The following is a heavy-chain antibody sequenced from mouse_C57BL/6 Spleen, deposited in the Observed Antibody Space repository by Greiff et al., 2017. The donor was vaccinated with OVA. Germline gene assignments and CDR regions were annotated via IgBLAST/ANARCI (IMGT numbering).Heavy chain of an antibody. D-gene: IGHD1-1*01. J-gene: IGHJ3*01. Sequence: EVHLVESGGGLVQPGGSLSLSCAASGFTFTDYYMSWVRQPPGKALEWLGFIRNKANGYTTEYSASVKGRFTISRDNSQSILYLQMNALRAEDSATYYCARDDYYGSSYDWFAYWGQGTLVTVSA. CDR2: IRNKANGYTT. CDR1: GFTFTDYY. CDR3: ARDDYYGSSYDWFAY. V-gene: IGHV7-3*01.